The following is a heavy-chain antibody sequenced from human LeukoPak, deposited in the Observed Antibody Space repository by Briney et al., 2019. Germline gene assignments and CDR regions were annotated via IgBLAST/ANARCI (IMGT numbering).Heavy chain of an antibody. CDR2: INAGNGNT. Sequence: GASVKVSFKASGYTFTSYAMHWVRQAPGQRLGWMGWINAGNGNTKYSQKFQGRVTITRDTSASTAYMELSSLRSEDTAVYYCARADGDYVFDYWGQGTLVTVSS. CDR3: ARADGDYVFDY. J-gene: IGHJ4*02. V-gene: IGHV1-3*01. D-gene: IGHD4-17*01. CDR1: GYTFTSYA.